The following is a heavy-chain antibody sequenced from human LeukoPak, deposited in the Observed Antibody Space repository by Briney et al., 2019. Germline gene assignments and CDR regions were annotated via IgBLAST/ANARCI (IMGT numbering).Heavy chain of an antibody. CDR2: LNTNTGDP. J-gene: IGHJ4*02. D-gene: IGHD3-10*01. CDR3: ARSSRGVIGLLHY. V-gene: IGHV7-4-1*02. CDR1: GYTFTNYV. Sequence: ASVKVSCKASGYTFTNYVMNWVRQAPGQGLEWMALLNTNTGDPASARGVTGGFAFSMDKSVSTAFLHINDLQPEDTAVYYCARSSRGVIGLLHYWGQGTRVTVSS.